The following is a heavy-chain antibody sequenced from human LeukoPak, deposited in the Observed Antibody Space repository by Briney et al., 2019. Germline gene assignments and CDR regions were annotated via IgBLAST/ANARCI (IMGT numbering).Heavy chain of an antibody. CDR1: GGSFSGYY. CDR3: ARERTLRITMVRGVRFDP. CDR2: INHSGST. Sequence: ASETLSLTCAVYGGSFSGYYWSWIRQPPGKGLEWIGEINHSGSTNYNPSLKSRVTISVDTSKNQFSLKLSSVTAADTAVYCCARERTLRITMVRGVRFDPWGQGTLVTVSS. V-gene: IGHV4-34*01. J-gene: IGHJ5*02. D-gene: IGHD3-10*01.